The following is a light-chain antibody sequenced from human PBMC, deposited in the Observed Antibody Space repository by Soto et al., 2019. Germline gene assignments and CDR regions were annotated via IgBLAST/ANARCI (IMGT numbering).Light chain of an antibody. CDR1: QDIRND. J-gene: IGKJ1*01. V-gene: IGKV1-6*01. CDR2: AAS. CDR3: LQDYTYPWT. Sequence: AIQLTQSPSSLSASVGDRVTITCRASQDIRNDLGWYQQKPGKAPKLLIYAASTLQSGVSSRISSSGSGTDFTLTISSLQPEDFATYYCLQDYTYPWTFGQGTKVEVK.